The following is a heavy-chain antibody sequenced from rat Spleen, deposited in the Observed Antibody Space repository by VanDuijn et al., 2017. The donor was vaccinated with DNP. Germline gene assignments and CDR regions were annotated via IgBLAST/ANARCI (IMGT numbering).Heavy chain of an antibody. CDR1: GSSITSNY. Sequence: EVQLQESGPGLVKPSQSLSLTCSVTGSSITSNYWGWIRKFPGDRMEWIGHISYSGSTTYNPSLKSRFSITRDTSKNQFFLQLNSVTAEDTATYYCARLRLEWEVRAMDAWGQGTSVTVSS. CDR3: ARLRLEWEVRAMDA. V-gene: IGHV3-1*01. CDR2: ISYSGST. J-gene: IGHJ4*01. D-gene: IGHD1-1*01.